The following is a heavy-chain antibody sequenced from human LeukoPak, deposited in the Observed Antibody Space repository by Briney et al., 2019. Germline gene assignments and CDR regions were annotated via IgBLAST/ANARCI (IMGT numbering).Heavy chain of an antibody. V-gene: IGHV4-34*01. J-gene: IGHJ4*02. Sequence: SETLSLTCAVYGGSFSGYYWSWIRQPPGKGLEWIGEINHSGSTNYNPSLKSRVTISVDTSKNQFSLRLSSVTAADTAVYYCARGGGGYSYGHYFDYWGQGTLVTVPS. CDR2: INHSGST. D-gene: IGHD5-18*01. CDR3: ARGGGGYSYGHYFDY. CDR1: GGSFSGYY.